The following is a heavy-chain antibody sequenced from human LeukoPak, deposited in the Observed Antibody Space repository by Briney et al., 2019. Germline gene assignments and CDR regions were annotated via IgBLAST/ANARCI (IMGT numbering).Heavy chain of an antibody. CDR1: GYSISSGYY. D-gene: IGHD6-13*01. CDR2: IYDSGST. J-gene: IGHJ5*02. Sequence: SETLSLTCAVSGYSISSGYYWGGRRQPPGQGLGWIGSIYDSGSTYYNPSLKSRVTISVDTSKNQFSLKLSSVTAADTAVYYCARDPGWQQLFWFDPWGQGTLVTVSS. V-gene: IGHV4-38-2*02. CDR3: ARDPGWQQLFWFDP.